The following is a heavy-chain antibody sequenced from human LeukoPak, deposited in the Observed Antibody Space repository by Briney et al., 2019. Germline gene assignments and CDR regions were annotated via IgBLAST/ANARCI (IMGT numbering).Heavy chain of an antibody. CDR3: AGTTAGLFNWFDP. CDR1: AFTVSRNY. J-gene: IGHJ5*02. Sequence: GSLRLSCVASAFTVSRNYMSWGRQAPGKGLEWVSVIYDDDSTYNADSVKGRFTISRDNSKNTVYLQMNSLRVEDTALYYCAGTTAGLFNWFDPWGQGTLVTVYS. V-gene: IGHV3-66*02. CDR2: IYDDDST. D-gene: IGHD3/OR15-3a*01.